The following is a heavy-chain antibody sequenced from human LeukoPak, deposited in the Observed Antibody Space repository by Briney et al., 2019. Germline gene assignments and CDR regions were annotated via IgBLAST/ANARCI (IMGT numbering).Heavy chain of an antibody. CDR2: IYDSGNT. Sequence: SETLSLTCTVSGDSISSYCWSWIRQSPGKGLEWIGYIYDSGNTNYNPSLKSRVTISVDTSKNQFSLKLSSVTAADTAVYYCAREDDDDSSGNYFDYWGQGTLVTVSS. CDR3: AREDDDDSSGNYFDY. CDR1: GDSISSYC. V-gene: IGHV4-59*12. D-gene: IGHD3-22*01. J-gene: IGHJ4*02.